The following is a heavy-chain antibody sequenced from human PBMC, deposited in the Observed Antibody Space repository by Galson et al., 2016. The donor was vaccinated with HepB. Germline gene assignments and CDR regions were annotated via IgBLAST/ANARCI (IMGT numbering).Heavy chain of an antibody. CDR3: AKSLGVRGDYFDC. CDR1: GFSFDDYA. Sequence: SLRLSCAASGFSFDDYAMHWVRQAPAKGLERVAAVAYDGSNKYYTDSVRGRFAISRDNSKNTLYLQMDSLRTEDTAVYYCAKSLGVRGDYFDCWGQGTLVTVSS. V-gene: IGHV3-30*18. D-gene: IGHD7-27*01. J-gene: IGHJ4*02. CDR2: VAYDGSNK.